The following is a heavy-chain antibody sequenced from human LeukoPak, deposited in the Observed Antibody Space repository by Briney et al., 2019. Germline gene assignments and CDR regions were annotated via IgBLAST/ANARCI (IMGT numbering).Heavy chain of an antibody. J-gene: IGHJ3*02. CDR3: ARPMPRLWLDAFDI. D-gene: IGHD5-12*01. CDR1: GYSISSGYY. V-gene: IGHV4-38-2*02. CDR2: IYHSGST. Sequence: SETLSLTCTVSGYSISSGYYWGWIRQPPGKGLEWIGSIYHSGSTYYNPSLKSRVTISVDTSKNQFSLKLSSVTAADTAVYYCARPMPRLWLDAFDIWGQGTMVTVSS.